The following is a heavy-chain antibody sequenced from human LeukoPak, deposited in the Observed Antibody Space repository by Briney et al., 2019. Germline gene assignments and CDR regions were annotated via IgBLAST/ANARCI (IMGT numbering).Heavy chain of an antibody. V-gene: IGHV3-23*01. CDR2: ISGSGDTT. CDR1: GFTFSSYA. J-gene: IGHJ4*02. Sequence: GGSLRLSCAASGFTFSSYAMSWVRLAPGKGLEWVSTISGSGDTTYYADSVRGRFTISRDNSKNTLYLQMNSLRAENAAVYYCARTPQKYCSSTTCYPDYWGQGTLVTVSS. D-gene: IGHD2-2*01. CDR3: ARTPQKYCSSTTCYPDY.